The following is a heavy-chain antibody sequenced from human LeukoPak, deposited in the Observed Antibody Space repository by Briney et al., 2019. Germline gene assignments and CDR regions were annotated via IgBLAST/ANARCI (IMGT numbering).Heavy chain of an antibody. J-gene: IGHJ6*03. CDR1: GYTFTSYD. V-gene: IGHV1-8*03. Sequence: ASVKVSCKASGYTFTSYDINWVRQATGQGLEWMGWMNPNSGNTGYAQKFQGRVTITRNTSISTAYMELSSLRSEDTAVYYCAREVDFWSGFSTTYMDVWGKGTTATVSS. D-gene: IGHD3-3*01. CDR3: AREVDFWSGFSTTYMDV. CDR2: MNPNSGNT.